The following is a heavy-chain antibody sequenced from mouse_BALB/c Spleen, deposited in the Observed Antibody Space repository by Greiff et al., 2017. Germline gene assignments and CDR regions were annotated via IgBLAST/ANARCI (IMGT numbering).Heavy chain of an antibody. Sequence: VQLQQSGAELMKPGASVKISCKATGYTFSSYWIEWVKQRPGHGLEWIGEILPGSGSTNYNEKFKGKATFTADTSSNTAYMQLSSLTSEDSAVYYCARDDGYSSYAMDYWGQGTSVTVSS. CDR2: ILPGSGST. CDR1: GYTFSSYW. D-gene: IGHD2-3*01. V-gene: IGHV1-9*01. J-gene: IGHJ4*01. CDR3: ARDDGYSSYAMDY.